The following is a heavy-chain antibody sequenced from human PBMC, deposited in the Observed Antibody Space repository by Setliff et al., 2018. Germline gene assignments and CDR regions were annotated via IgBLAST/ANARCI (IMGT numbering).Heavy chain of an antibody. J-gene: IGHJ4*02. CDR1: GYRLIEVS. Sequence: VASVKVSCKVSGYRLIEVSMHWVRQAPGKGLEWMGGFDPEDEETINAQKFQGRVTMTDDTSTDTAYMELSSLRSDDTAVYYCARGDVYSGSYSHFDYWGQGTLVTVS. D-gene: IGHD1-26*01. CDR3: ARGDVYSGSYSHFDY. CDR2: FDPEDEET. V-gene: IGHV1-24*01.